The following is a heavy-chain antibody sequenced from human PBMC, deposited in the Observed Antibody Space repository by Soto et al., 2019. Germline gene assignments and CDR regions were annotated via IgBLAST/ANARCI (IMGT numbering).Heavy chain of an antibody. J-gene: IGHJ6*02. V-gene: IGHV1-69*01. CDR3: SKSLPDRDYYYGMDV. CDR2: IIPIFGTA. Sequence: QVQLVQSGAEVKKPGSSVKVSCKASGGTFSSYAISWVRQAPGQGLEWMGGIIPIFGTANYAQKFRGRVTITADESTSTAYMELSSLRSEDTAVYYCSKSLPDRDYYYGMDVWGQGTTVTVSS. CDR1: GGTFSSYA.